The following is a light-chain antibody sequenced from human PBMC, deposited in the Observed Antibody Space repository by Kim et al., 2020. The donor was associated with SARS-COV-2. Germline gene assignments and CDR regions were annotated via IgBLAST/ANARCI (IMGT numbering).Light chain of an antibody. V-gene: IGKV3-15*01. J-gene: IGKJ2*01. CDR2: GAS. Sequence: CVSAERGATPCSSAKHVISTNLAWYQQKPGQTPRLLIYGASKRATGIPDRFSGSGSGTEFTLTISSLQSDDFAVYYCQQYVTSPLTFGQGTKLEI. CDR3: QQYVTSPLT. CDR1: HVISTN.